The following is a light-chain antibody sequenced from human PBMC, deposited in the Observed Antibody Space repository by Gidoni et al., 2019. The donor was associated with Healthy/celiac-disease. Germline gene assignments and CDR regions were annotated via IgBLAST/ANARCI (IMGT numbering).Light chain of an antibody. CDR1: QSVLYSSNNKNY. CDR2: WVS. CDR3: QQYYSTPLT. Sequence: EKTINTGKSSQSVLYSSNNKNYLAWYQQKPGQPPKLLIYWVSTRESGVPDRFSGSGSGTDFTLTISSLQAEDVAVYYCQQYYSTPLTFGGGTKVEIK. J-gene: IGKJ4*01. V-gene: IGKV4-1*01.